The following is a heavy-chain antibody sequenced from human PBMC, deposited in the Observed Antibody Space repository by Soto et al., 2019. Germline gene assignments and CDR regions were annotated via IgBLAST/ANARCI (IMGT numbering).Heavy chain of an antibody. V-gene: IGHV3-9*01. Sequence: EVQLVESGGGLVQPGRSLRLSCAASGFTFDDYAMHWVRQAPGKGLEWVSGISWNSGSIGYADSEKGRFTISRDNAKNSLYLQMNSLRAEDTALYYCAKDGFGVWGQGTLVTVSS. CDR3: AKDGFGV. CDR1: GFTFDDYA. CDR2: ISWNSGSI. J-gene: IGHJ4*02. D-gene: IGHD3-3*01.